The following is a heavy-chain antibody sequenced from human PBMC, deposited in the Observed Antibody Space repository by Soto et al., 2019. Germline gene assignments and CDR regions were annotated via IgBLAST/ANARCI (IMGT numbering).Heavy chain of an antibody. CDR1: GGSISSSSYY. Sequence: SETLSLTCTVSGGSISSSSYYWGWIRQPPGKGLEWIGSIYYSGSTYYNPSLKSRVTISVDTSKNQFSLKLSSVTAADTAVYYCARRKDILTGYYPDWFDPWGQGTLVTVSS. D-gene: IGHD3-9*01. CDR2: IYYSGST. CDR3: ARRKDILTGYYPDWFDP. J-gene: IGHJ5*02. V-gene: IGHV4-39*01.